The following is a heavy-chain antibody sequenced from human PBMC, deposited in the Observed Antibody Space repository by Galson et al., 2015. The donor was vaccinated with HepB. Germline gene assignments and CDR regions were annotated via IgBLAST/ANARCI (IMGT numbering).Heavy chain of an antibody. V-gene: IGHV4-30-4*01. CDR2: IYYSGST. CDR3: ARATTVVDGAAFDI. Sequence: LTCTVSGGSISSGDYYWSWIRQPPGKGLEWIGYIYYSGSTYYNPSLKSRVTISVDTSKNQFSLKLSSVTAADTAVYYCARATTVVDGAAFDIWGQGTMVTVSS. CDR1: GGSISSGDYY. J-gene: IGHJ3*02. D-gene: IGHD4-23*01.